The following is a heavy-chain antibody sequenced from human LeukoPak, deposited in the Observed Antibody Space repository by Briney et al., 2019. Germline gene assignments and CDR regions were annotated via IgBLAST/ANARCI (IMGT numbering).Heavy chain of an antibody. CDR1: GLTVSSNF. D-gene: IGHD6-19*01. V-gene: IGHV3-53*01. J-gene: IGHJ4*02. CDR2: IYGGGST. Sequence: SGGSLRLSCAATGLTVSSNFMSWVRQAPGKGLEWVSVIYGGGSTYYADSVKGRCTISRDTPKNKLYLQMNSLRVEDTAVYYCASWPGGWYGEDSWGQGTLVTVSS. CDR3: ASWPGGWYGEDS.